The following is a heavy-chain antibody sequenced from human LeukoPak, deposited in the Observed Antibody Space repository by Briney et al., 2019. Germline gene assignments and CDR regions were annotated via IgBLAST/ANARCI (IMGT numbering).Heavy chain of an antibody. D-gene: IGHD3-22*01. CDR1: GFTFSDHF. V-gene: IGHV4-34*01. CDR2: INHSGST. CDR3: ARGLPYDSSGYYGRYDRDY. Sequence: GSLRLSCVASGFTFSDHFMNWVRQAPGKGLEWIGEINHSGSTNYNPSLKSRVTISVDTSKNQFSLKLSSVTAADTAVYYCARGLPYDSSGYYGRYDRDYWGQGTLVTVSS. J-gene: IGHJ4*02.